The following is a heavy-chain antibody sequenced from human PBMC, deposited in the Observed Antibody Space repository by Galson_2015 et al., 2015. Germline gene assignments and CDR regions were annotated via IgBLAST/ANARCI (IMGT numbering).Heavy chain of an antibody. Sequence: SLRLSCAASGFIFSGYGMHWVRQAPGKGLEWVAVIWYDGSEKYYGDSVKGRFTISRDNSKNTLYLQMNSLRVEDTAVYYCARGPSGSGDAFDIWDQGTMVIVSS. D-gene: IGHD3-10*01. CDR2: IWYDGSEK. CDR3: ARGPSGSGDAFDI. CDR1: GFIFSGYG. J-gene: IGHJ3*02. V-gene: IGHV3-33*01.